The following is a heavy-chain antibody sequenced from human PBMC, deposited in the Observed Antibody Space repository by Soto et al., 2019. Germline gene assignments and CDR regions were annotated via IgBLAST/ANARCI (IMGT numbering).Heavy chain of an antibody. CDR3: ARDKGYYYDSSSTFDI. D-gene: IGHD3-22*01. J-gene: IGHJ3*02. CDR2: IYHSGST. CDR1: GGSISSSNW. V-gene: IGHV4-4*02. Sequence: SETLSLTCAVSGGSISSSNWWSWVRQPPGKGLEWIGEIYHSGSTNYNPSLKSRVTISVDKSKNQFSLKLSSVTAADTAVYYCARDKGYYYDSSSTFDIWGQGTMVTVSS.